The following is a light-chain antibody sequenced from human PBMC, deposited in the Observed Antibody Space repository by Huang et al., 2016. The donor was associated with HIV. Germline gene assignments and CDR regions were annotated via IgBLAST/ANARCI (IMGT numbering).Light chain of an antibody. V-gene: IGKV2-28*01. CDR1: QSLLHSNGYNY. CDR3: MQALQTPRT. CDR2: LGC. J-gene: IGKJ2*01. Sequence: DIVMTQSPLSLPVTPGEPASISCRSSQSLLHSNGYNYLDWYLQKPGQSPQLLIYLGCNRAAGVPDRFSGSGSDTDFTLKVSRVEAEDVGVYYCMQALQTPRTFGQGTKLEIK.